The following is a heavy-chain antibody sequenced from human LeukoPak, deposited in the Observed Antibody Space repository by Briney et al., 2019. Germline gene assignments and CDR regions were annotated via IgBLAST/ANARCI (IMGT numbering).Heavy chain of an antibody. CDR2: IYYSGST. CDR3: ARDPMIVVVTEDAYYMDV. D-gene: IGHD3-22*01. CDR1: GGSISSSSYY. Sequence: SETLSLTCTVSGGSISSSSYYWDWIRQPPGKGLEWIGSIYYSGSTYYNPSLKSRVTISVNTSKNQFSLKLSPVTAADTAMYYCARDPMIVVVTEDAYYMDVWGKGTTVTVSS. J-gene: IGHJ6*03. V-gene: IGHV4-39*07.